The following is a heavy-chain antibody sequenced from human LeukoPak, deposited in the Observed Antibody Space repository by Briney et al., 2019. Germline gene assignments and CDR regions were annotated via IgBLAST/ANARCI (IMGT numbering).Heavy chain of an antibody. J-gene: IGHJ4*02. V-gene: IGHV4-61*01. Sequence: SETLSLTCTVSGGSISSGTYYWTWIRQPPGKGLEWVGYIHHSGSTNYNPSLESRVTISVDTSKNQFSLKLSSVTAADTAVYYCARGDGYNNDFWGQGTLVTVS. CDR2: IHHSGST. CDR1: GGSISSGTYY. D-gene: IGHD5-24*01. CDR3: ARGDGYNNDF.